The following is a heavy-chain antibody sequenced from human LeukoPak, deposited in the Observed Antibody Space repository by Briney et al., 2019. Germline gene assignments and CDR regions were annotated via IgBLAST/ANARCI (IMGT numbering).Heavy chain of an antibody. J-gene: IGHJ4*02. CDR1: GGTFSSYA. Sequence: ASVKVSCKASGGTFSSYAISWVRQAPGQGLEWMGIINPSGGSTSYAQKFQGRVTMTRDTSTSTVYMELSSLRSEDTAVYYCARKTYGSYYDYWGQGTLVTVSS. CDR2: INPSGGST. V-gene: IGHV1-46*01. CDR3: ARKTYGSYYDY. D-gene: IGHD1-26*01.